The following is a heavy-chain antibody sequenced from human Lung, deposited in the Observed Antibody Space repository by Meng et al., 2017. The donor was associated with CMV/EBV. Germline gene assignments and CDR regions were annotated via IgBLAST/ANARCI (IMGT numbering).Heavy chain of an antibody. Sequence: SVXVSXXASGYTFSTYTINWVRQAPGQGLEWMGRIIPILGLANSAQKFQGRVALTEDSSTSTAYVELSSLRSEDTAVYFCGRSVLKTYCSSKSCPPGYSCGVDVWGQGTXVTVSS. J-gene: IGHJ6*02. CDR3: GRSVLKTYCSSKSCPPGYSCGVDV. CDR2: IIPILGLA. V-gene: IGHV1-69*02. CDR1: GYTFSTYT. D-gene: IGHD2-2*01.